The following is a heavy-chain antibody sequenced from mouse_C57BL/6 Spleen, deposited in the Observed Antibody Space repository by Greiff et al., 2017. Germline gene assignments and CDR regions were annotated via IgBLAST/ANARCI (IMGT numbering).Heavy chain of an antibody. J-gene: IGHJ3*01. D-gene: IGHD1-1*01. V-gene: IGHV1-74*01. Sequence: QVQLQQPGAELVKPGASVTVSCQASGYTFTRYWMHLLKQRLGQSLEWFGSIHPSDSGTNSTQYFKVQATLAVEKSSSTGYMQLSSRTSEDSAVYYCAIGVVAPFAYWGQGTLVTVSA. CDR2: IHPSDSGT. CDR1: GYTFTRYW. CDR3: AIGVVAPFAY.